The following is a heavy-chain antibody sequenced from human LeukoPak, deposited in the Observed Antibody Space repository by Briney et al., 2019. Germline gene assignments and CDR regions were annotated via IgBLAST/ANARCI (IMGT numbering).Heavy chain of an antibody. V-gene: IGHV3-33*01. CDR1: GFTFSHHG. D-gene: IGHD2-15*01. Sequence: GTSLRLSCVASGFTFSHHGLHWVRQAPGKGREGVAIVWPDGNKKLYADSVKGRFIISKDNPKNTVYLQMNSLRVEDTALYYCVVVVVPAAVWHFDFWGSGTLVTVSS. J-gene: IGHJ2*01. CDR2: VWPDGNKK. CDR3: VVVVVPAAVWHFDF.